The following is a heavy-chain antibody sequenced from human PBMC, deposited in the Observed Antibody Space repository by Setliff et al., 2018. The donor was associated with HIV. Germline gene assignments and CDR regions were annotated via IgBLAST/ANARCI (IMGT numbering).Heavy chain of an antibody. Sequence: GASVKVSCKASGYTFTGYYMHWVRQAPGQGLEWMGRINPNSGVTNYEQKFQGRVTMTRDTSISTAYMELSRLRSEDTAVYYCALLYCGADCYIDYWGQGTLVIVSS. CDR3: ALLYCGADCYIDY. CDR1: GYTFTGYY. V-gene: IGHV1-2*06. J-gene: IGHJ4*02. D-gene: IGHD2-21*02. CDR2: INPNSGVT.